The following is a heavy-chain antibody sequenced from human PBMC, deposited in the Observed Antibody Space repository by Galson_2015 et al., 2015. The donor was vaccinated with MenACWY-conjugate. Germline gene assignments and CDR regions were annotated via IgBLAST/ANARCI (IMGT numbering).Heavy chain of an antibody. V-gene: IGHV4-59*11. CDR1: DTAFTSHY. CDR2: IYHTGST. J-gene: IGHJ4*02. CDR3: ARGRTPSDY. D-gene: IGHD1-1*01. Sequence: QVQLQESGPGLVKPSETLSLTCNVSDTAFTSHYWTWIRQPPGKGLEWIGYIYHTGSTYYNPSLRSRITISVDTSKNQFSLKLRSVTAADTAVYYCARGRTPSDYWGQGTLVTVSS.